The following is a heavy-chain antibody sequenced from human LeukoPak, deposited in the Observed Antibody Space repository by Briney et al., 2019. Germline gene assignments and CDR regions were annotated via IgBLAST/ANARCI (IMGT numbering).Heavy chain of an antibody. J-gene: IGHJ4*02. D-gene: IGHD2-15*01. CDR2: ISGSGGSA. CDR1: GFTFSSYA. Sequence: QAGGSLRLSCAASGFTFSSYAMSWVRQAPGKGLEWASAISGSGGSAYYADSVKGRFTISRDNSKNTLYLQMNSLRAEDTAVYYCAKTTSGYCGGGSCSNFDYWGQGTLVTVSS. CDR3: AKTTSGYCGGGSCSNFDY. V-gene: IGHV3-23*01.